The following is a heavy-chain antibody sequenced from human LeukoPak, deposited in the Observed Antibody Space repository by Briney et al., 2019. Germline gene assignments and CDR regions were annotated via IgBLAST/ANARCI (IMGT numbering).Heavy chain of an antibody. Sequence: PGGSLRLSCAASGFKFSDYYINWIRQAPGKGLEWISYIDRRGVIKYYTDSVKGRFTISRDNAKNSLYLHMNSLRAEDTAVCQCAILAVTAPNDFNVDAFEIWGQGTMVTVSS. CDR3: AILAVTAPNDFNVDAFEI. CDR1: GFKFSDYY. V-gene: IGHV3-11*01. J-gene: IGHJ3*02. CDR2: IDRRGVIK. D-gene: IGHD2-21*02.